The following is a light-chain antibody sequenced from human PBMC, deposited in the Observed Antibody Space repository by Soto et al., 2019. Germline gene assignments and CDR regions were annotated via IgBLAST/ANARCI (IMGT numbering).Light chain of an antibody. CDR1: QDIRSY. J-gene: IGKJ1*01. V-gene: IGKV1-39*01. CDR2: ATS. Sequence: DIQITRTPSSVSSSVGERFSITCLASQDIRSYLNWYQQKPGKAPELLIYATSNLQSGAPPRFSDSGSGTDFTLTISSLQPEDFATYYCQQGYSTQWTSGQGTKV. CDR3: QQGYSTQWT.